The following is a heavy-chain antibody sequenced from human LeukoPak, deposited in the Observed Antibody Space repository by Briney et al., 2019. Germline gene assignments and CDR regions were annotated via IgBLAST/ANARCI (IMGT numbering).Heavy chain of an antibody. Sequence: GGSLRLSCAASGFTFSSYGMHWVRQAPGKGLEGVAFIRYDGSNKYYADSVKGRFTISRDNSKNTLYLQMNSLRAEDTAVYYCAKDAGGIAAWYYFDYWGQGTLVTVSS. D-gene: IGHD6-13*01. CDR1: GFTFSSYG. J-gene: IGHJ4*02. CDR3: AKDAGGIAAWYYFDY. V-gene: IGHV3-30*02. CDR2: IRYDGSNK.